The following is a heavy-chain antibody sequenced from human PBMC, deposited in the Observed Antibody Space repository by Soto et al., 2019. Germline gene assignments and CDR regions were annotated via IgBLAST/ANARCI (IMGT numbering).Heavy chain of an antibody. CDR1: GGTFSSYS. Sequence: QVQLVQSGAEVKKPGSSVKVSCKASGGTFSSYSINWVRQAPGQGLEWMGEIIPIFGTANYAQKFQGRLTITADDSTSTAYMELSSLRSEDTAVYYCARDGGRNSGGIDYWGQGTLVTVSS. J-gene: IGHJ4*02. V-gene: IGHV1-69*01. CDR3: ARDGGRNSGGIDY. D-gene: IGHD1-26*01. CDR2: IIPIFGTA.